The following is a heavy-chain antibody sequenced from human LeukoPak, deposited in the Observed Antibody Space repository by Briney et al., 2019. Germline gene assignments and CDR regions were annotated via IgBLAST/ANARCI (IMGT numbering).Heavy chain of an antibody. CDR2: ISYDGSNK. D-gene: IGHD6-6*01. CDR1: GFTFSSYG. CDR3: AKDNGRGLRMGSSKRGRIDY. J-gene: IGHJ4*02. Sequence: PGGSLRLSCAASGFTFSSYGMHWVRQAPGKGLGWVAVISYDGSNKYYADSVKGRFTISRDNSKNTLYLQMNSLGAEDTAVYYCAKDNGRGLRMGSSKRGRIDYWGQGTLVTVSS. V-gene: IGHV3-30*18.